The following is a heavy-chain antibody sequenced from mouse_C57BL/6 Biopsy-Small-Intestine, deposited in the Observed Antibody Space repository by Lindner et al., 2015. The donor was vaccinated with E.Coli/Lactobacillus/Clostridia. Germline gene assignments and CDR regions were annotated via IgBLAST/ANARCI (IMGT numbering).Heavy chain of an antibody. D-gene: IGHD2-1*01. J-gene: IGHJ4*01. CDR3: AGGGNYAPSDY. Sequence: SVKVSCKPSGLALVNYGFNWVRQAPGQGLEWVGSISPYNGNTNYAQKLQGRVTLTTDASMTALFMELRSLESDDTAVYYCAGGGNYAPSDYWGQGTLVTVSA. V-gene: IGHV14-4*02. CDR1: GLALVNYG. CDR2: ISPYNGNT.